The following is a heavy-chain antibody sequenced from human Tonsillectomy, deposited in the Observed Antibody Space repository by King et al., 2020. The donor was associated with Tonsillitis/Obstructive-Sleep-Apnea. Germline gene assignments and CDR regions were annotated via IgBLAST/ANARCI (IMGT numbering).Heavy chain of an antibody. Sequence: VQLVESGAEVKKPGASVKVSCKASGYTFTSYYMHWVRQAPGQGLEWMGIINPSGGSTSYAQKFQGRVTMTRETSTSTVYMELSSRRSEDTAVYYCARTGISHDAFDIWGQGTMVTVSS. CDR3: ARTGISHDAFDI. V-gene: IGHV1-46*01. D-gene: IGHD2/OR15-2a*01. CDR1: GYTFTSYY. J-gene: IGHJ3*02. CDR2: INPSGGST.